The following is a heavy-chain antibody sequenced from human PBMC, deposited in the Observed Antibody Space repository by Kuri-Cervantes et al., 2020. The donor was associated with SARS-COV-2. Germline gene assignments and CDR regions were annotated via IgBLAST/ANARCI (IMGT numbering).Heavy chain of an antibody. J-gene: IGHJ4*02. CDR1: GFTLGTYG. CDR3: AKDFYGDYDY. D-gene: IGHD4-17*01. V-gene: IGHV3-33*06. Sequence: GESLKISCAASGFTLGTYGMHWVRQAPGKGLEWVAVIYNDENNRNYADSVKGRFTISRDNSKNTLYLQMNSLRAEDTAVYYCAKDFYGDYDYWGQGTLVTVSS. CDR2: IYNDENNR.